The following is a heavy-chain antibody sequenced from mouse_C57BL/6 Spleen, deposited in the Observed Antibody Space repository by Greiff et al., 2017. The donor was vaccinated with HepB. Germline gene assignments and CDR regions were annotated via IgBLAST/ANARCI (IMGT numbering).Heavy chain of an antibody. CDR3: ARGDPAWFAY. Sequence: VKLMESGAELVRPGASVKLSCKASGYTFTDYYINWVKQRPGQGLEWIARIYPGSGNTYYNEKFKGKATLTAEKSSSTAYMQLSSLTSEDSAVYFCARGDPAWFAYWGQGTLVTVSA. V-gene: IGHV1-76*01. D-gene: IGHD3-3*01. CDR1: GYTFTDYY. J-gene: IGHJ3*01. CDR2: IYPGSGNT.